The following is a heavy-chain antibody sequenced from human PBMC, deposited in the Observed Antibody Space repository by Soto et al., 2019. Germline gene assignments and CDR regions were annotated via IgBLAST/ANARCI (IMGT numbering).Heavy chain of an antibody. D-gene: IGHD5-18*01. CDR1: GYTFLKYG. CDR2: IQTDNDHA. J-gene: IGHJ4*02. CDR3: AKDLGSGYRFDY. Sequence: GASVKVSCKASGYTFLKYGINWVRQAPGQGLEWMGGIQTDNDHASFAQKFEGRVTMTTDTSTRTVYMELRDLSSDDTAVYYWAKDLGSGYRFDYWGQGTPVPVSS. V-gene: IGHV1-18*01.